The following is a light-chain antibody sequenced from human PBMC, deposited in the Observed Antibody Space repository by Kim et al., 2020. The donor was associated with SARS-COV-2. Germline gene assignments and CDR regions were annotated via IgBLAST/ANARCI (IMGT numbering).Light chain of an antibody. Sequence: ASVGDRVTITYRASQGISSNVAWYQQKPGDVPKLLIYDASALLSGVPSRFSGSGSGTDFTLTISSLQPEDVATYYCQKYNGAPWTFGQGTKVDIK. V-gene: IGKV1-27*01. CDR3: QKYNGAPWT. CDR1: QGISSN. J-gene: IGKJ1*01. CDR2: DAS.